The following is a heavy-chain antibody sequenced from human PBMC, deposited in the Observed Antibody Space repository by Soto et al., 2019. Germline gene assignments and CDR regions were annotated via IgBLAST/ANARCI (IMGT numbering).Heavy chain of an antibody. D-gene: IGHD2-15*01. V-gene: IGHV3-74*03. Sequence: EVQLVESGGGLVQPGGSLRLSCAVSGFTFSSDWRHWVSQAPGKGLVWVSRINSDGSSTTYADSVKGRFTISRDNCKNTLYLKMQSLRAEDTSVYYCASTVVTSYWGQGTLVTVAS. CDR1: GFTFSSDW. CDR3: ASTVVTSY. CDR2: INSDGSST. J-gene: IGHJ4*02.